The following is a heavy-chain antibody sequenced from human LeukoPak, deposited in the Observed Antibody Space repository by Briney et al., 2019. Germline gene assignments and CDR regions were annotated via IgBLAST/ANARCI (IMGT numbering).Heavy chain of an antibody. CDR1: GGTFSSYA. D-gene: IGHD3-9*01. CDR3: ARGAVHHYDILTGYYNWFDP. J-gene: IGHJ5*02. V-gene: IGHV1-69*01. CDR2: IIPIFGTA. Sequence: ASVKVSCKASGGTFSSYAISWVRQAPGQGLEWMGGIIPIFGTANYAQKFQGRVTITADESTSTAYMELSSLRSEDTAVYYCARGAVHHYDILTGYYNWFDPWGQGTLVAVSS.